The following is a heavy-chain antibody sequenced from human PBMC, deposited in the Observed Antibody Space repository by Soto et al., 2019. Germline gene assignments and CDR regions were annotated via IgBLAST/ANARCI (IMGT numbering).Heavy chain of an antibody. CDR1: GYTFTSYG. V-gene: IGHV1-18*01. CDR2: ISAYNGNT. CDR3: ARVHDYGDSWNWFDP. D-gene: IGHD4-17*01. J-gene: IGHJ5*02. Sequence: ASVKVSCKASGYTFTSYGISWVRQAPGQGLEWMGWISAYNGNTNYAKKLQGRVTMTTDTSTSTAYMELRSLRSDDTAVYYCARVHDYGDSWNWFDPWGQGTLVTVSS.